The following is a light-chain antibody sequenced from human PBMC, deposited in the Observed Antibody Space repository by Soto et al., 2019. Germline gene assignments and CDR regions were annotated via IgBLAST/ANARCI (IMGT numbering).Light chain of an antibody. CDR3: QQYGSSPET. CDR1: QTVNSNY. V-gene: IGKV3-20*01. J-gene: IGKJ2*01. CDR2: VAS. Sequence: EIVLTQSPGTLSLSPGERATLSCRASQTVNSNYLAWYQQTPGQAPRLLIYVASSRAAGIPDRFSGSGSGTDFTLTISRLEPEDFAVYYCQQYGSSPETFGQGTKLEIK.